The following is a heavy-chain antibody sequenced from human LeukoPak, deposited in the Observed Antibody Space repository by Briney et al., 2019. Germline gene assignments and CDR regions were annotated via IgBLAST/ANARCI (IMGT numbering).Heavy chain of an antibody. CDR2: ISGSGGST. Sequence: GGSLRLSCAASGFTFSSYAMSWVRQAPGKGLEWVSAISGSGGSTYYADSVKGRFTISRDNSKNTLYLQMNSLRAEDTAVYYCARGAYDYVWGSYRYFVDYWGQGTLVTVSS. V-gene: IGHV3-23*01. D-gene: IGHD3-16*02. J-gene: IGHJ4*02. CDR3: ARGAYDYVWGSYRYFVDY. CDR1: GFTFSSYA.